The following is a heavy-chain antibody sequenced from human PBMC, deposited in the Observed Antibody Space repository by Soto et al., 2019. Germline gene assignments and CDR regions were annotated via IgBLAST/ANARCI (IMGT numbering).Heavy chain of an antibody. CDR3: ASLRQVWLPFES. D-gene: IGHD5-18*01. CDR2: VYYSGST. Sequence: PSPTLSLTCTVSGCSILNHYRTWIRQPPGKGLEWIGYVYYSGSTNYNPSLESRVTISVDTSRNQFSLKLRSVTAADTAMYYCASLRQVWLPFESWGQG. V-gene: IGHV4-59*11. J-gene: IGHJ4*02. CDR1: GCSILNHY.